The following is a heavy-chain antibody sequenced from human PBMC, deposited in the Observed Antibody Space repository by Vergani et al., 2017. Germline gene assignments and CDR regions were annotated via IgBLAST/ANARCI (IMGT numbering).Heavy chain of an antibody. V-gene: IGHV3-48*03. CDR1: GFTFSSYE. D-gene: IGHD3-3*01. J-gene: IGHJ3*02. CDR3: AGATIFGVVPDAFDI. Sequence: EVQLVESGGGLVQPGGSLRLSCAASGFTFSSYEMNWVRQAPGKVLEWVSYISSSGSTIYYADAVKGRFTIYRDNAKNSLSLQMNSLRAEDTAVYYCAGATIFGVVPDAFDIWGQGTMVTVSS. CDR2: ISSSGSTI.